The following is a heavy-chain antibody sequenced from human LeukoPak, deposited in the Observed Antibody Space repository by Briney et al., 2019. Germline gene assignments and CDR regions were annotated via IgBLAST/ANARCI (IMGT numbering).Heavy chain of an antibody. CDR1: GYTFTRFD. J-gene: IGHJ4*02. CDR2: MIPKSGET. Sequence: ASVKVSCKASGYTFTRFDINWVRQAPGQGLEWMGWMIPKSGETAYAQKFQGRVTMTRNTAISTAYLELTGLTSDDTAVYYCARGTDSAHWGQGTLVTVSS. D-gene: IGHD4-11*01. CDR3: ARGTDSAH. V-gene: IGHV1-8*02.